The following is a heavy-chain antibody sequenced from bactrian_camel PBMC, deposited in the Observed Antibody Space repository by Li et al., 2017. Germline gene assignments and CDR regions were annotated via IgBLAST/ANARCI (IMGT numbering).Heavy chain of an antibody. Sequence: VQLVESGGGVVQPGESLTLSCTASGFTFRLAAMSWARQAPGKGLEWVSGINSGGGSTYYLDSVKGRFTISRDNAKNTLYLQLNSLKTEDTAMYYCKKGDYCLEKYCDEERGQGTQVTVS. CDR2: INSGGGST. V-gene: IGHV3S31*01. D-gene: IGHD1*01. CDR1: GFTFRLAA. CDR3: KKGDYCLEKYCDEE. J-gene: IGHJ4*01.